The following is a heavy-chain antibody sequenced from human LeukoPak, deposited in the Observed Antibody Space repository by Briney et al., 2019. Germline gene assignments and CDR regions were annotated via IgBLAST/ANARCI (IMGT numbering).Heavy chain of an antibody. D-gene: IGHD3-22*01. J-gene: IGHJ4*02. CDR2: ISGSGGST. Sequence: PGGSLRLSCAVSGFTFSSYAMSCVRQAPGKGLEWVSAISGSGGSTYYADSVKGRFTISRGNSKNTLYLQMNSLRAEDTAVYYCAKRGGYYYDISGYSIDYWGQGTLVTVAS. CDR3: AKRGGYYYDISGYSIDY. CDR1: GFTFSSYA. V-gene: IGHV3-23*01.